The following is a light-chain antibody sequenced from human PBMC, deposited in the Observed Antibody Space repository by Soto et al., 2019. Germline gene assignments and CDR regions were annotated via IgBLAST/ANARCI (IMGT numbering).Light chain of an antibody. CDR1: QSVSSSY. J-gene: IGKJ1*01. CDR2: GAS. Sequence: EIVLTQSPGTLSLSPGERATLSCRAMQSVSSSYLAWYQQKPGQAPRLLIYGASSRATGIPDRFSASGSGTDFTLTISRLEPEDFAVYYCQQLGTFGQGTKVEIK. CDR3: QQLGT. V-gene: IGKV3-20*01.